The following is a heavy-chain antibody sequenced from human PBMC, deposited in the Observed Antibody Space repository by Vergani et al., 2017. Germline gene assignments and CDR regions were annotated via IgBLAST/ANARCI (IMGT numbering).Heavy chain of an antibody. CDR3: AGTRLPFDY. V-gene: IGHV3-48*01. D-gene: IGHD3-16*01. CDR2: ISSSSSTI. J-gene: IGHJ4*02. Sequence: EVHLVESGGGLVQPGGSLRLSCAASGFTFSSYSMNWVRQAPGKGLEWVSYISSSSSTIYYADSVKGRFTISRDNAKNSLYLLMNSLRAEDTAVYYCAGTRLPFDYWGQGTLVTVSS. CDR1: GFTFSSYS.